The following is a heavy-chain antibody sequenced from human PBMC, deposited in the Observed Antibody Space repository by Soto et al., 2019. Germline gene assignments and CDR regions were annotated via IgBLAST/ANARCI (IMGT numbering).Heavy chain of an antibody. CDR1: GRSFSCYY. CDR3: ARRGSLSAIAAAHGGSLDY. CDR2: INHSGST. D-gene: IGHD6-13*01. V-gene: IGHV4-34*01. J-gene: IGHJ4*02. Sequence: SETLSLTCAVYGRSFSCYYLSWIRQPTGKGLEWIGEINHSGSTNYNPSLKSRVTISVDTSKNQFSLKLSSVTAADTAVYYCARRGSLSAIAAAHGGSLDYWGQETLVTVSS.